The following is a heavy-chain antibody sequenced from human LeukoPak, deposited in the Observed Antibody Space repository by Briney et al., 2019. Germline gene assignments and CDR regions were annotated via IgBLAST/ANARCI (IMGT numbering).Heavy chain of an antibody. CDR3: ARGYDFAGMDV. Sequence: ASVKFSCKASGYTFTSYYMRWVRQAPGQGLEWMGIINPSGGSTSYAQKFQGRVTMTRDTSTSTVYMELSSLRSEDTAVYCCARGYDFAGMDVWGQGTTVTVSS. V-gene: IGHV1-46*01. CDR1: GYTFTSYY. J-gene: IGHJ6*02. CDR2: INPSGGST. D-gene: IGHD3-3*01.